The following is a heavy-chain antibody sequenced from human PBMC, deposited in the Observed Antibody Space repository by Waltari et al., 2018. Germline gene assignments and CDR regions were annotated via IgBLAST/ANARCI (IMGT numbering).Heavy chain of an antibody. CDR2: INAANTNT. V-gene: IGHV1-3*01. CDR1: GYTFSSYA. J-gene: IGHJ4*02. CDR3: ARSGWLDY. D-gene: IGHD6-19*01. Sequence: QVQLVQSGAEVKKPGASVKVSCKASGYTFSSYAMPRVRPAPGQSLEWMGWINAANTNTKYAQKFQGRVTITRDTSAGTAYMELSSLTSEDTAVYYCARSGWLDYWGQGTLVTVSS.